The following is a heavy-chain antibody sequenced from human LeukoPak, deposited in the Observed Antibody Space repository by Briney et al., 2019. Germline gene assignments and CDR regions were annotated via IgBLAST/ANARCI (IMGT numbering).Heavy chain of an antibody. CDR1: GGTFSSYA. J-gene: IGHJ6*02. V-gene: IGHV1-69*13. D-gene: IGHD2-15*01. Sequence: ASVKVSCKASGGTFSSYAISWVQQAPGQGLEWMGGIIPIFGTANYAQKFQGRVTITADESTSTAYMELSSLRSEDTAVYYCARGALYGGSFSYYYYGMDVWGQGTTVTVSS. CDR2: IIPIFGTA. CDR3: ARGALYGGSFSYYYYGMDV.